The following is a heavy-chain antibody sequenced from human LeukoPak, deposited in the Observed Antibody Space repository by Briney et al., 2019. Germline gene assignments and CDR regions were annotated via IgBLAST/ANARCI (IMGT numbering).Heavy chain of an antibody. J-gene: IGHJ3*02. D-gene: IGHD1-26*01. CDR3: ARDRSGSSSVDDAFDI. V-gene: IGHV3-21*01. Sequence: GSLRLSCAASGFSFENYNMNLVRQAPGKGLEWVAYINVITGYIYYADSLKGRFTISRDNAKKSLFLEMNSLRVEDTAVYYCARDRSGSSSVDDAFDIWGQGIMVTVSS. CDR1: GFSFENYN. CDR2: INVITGYI.